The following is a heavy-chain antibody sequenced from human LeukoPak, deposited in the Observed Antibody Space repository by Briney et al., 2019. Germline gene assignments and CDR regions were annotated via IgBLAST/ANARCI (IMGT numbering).Heavy chain of an antibody. V-gene: IGHV1-69*01. CDR2: IIPIFGTA. J-gene: IGHJ6*02. CDR3: ARGGTGTLQAGYYGMDV. CDR1: GGTFSSYA. Sequence: SEKVSCKASGGTFSSYAISWVRQAPGQGLEWMGGIIPIFGTANYAQKFQGRVTITADESTSTAYMELSSLRSGDTAVYYCARGGTGTLQAGYYGMDVWGQGTTVTVSS. D-gene: IGHD1/OR15-1a*01.